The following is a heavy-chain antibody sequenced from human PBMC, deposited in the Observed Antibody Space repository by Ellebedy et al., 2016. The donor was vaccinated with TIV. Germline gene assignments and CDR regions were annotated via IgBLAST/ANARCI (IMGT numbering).Heavy chain of an antibody. CDR2: INQDGREK. CDR1: RFSFSSYW. Sequence: GESLKISCAAFRFSFSSYWMSWVRQAPGKGLEWVANINQDGREKYYVDSVKGRFTISRDNAQTSLYLQMNSLGADDTAMYYCASDGSCGDYRSPTHAFVMWGQGTMVSVSS. D-gene: IGHD4-17*01. J-gene: IGHJ3*02. V-gene: IGHV3-7*01. CDR3: ASDGSCGDYRSPTHAFVM.